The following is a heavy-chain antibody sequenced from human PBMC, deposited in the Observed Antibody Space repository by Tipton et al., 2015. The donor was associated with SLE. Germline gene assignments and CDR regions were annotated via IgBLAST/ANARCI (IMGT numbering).Heavy chain of an antibody. V-gene: IGHV3-7*01. CDR2: IKQDGREE. CDR3: VRESNISGDGYDYYFMDV. Sequence: GSLRLSCTASGFTFSTYWMSWVRQAPGKGLEWVANIKQDGREENYVDSVDGRFTISRDNVKNSLYLQMKSLRVGDTAVYYCVRESNISGDGYDYYFMDVWGKGTTVTVSS. J-gene: IGHJ6*03. D-gene: IGHD2/OR15-2a*01. CDR1: GFTFSTYW.